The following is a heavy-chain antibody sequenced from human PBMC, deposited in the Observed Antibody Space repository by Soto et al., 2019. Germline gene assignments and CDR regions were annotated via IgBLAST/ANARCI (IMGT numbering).Heavy chain of an antibody. CDR1: GFTVGSNY. CDR2: IYSGGST. V-gene: IGHV3-66*01. Sequence: GGSLRLSCAASGFTVGSNYMSWVRQAPGKGLEWVSVIYSGGSTYYADSVKGRFTISRDNSKNTLYLQMNSLRAEDTAVYYCARYLRYFDWLSQAYYFDYWGQGTLVTVPQ. CDR3: ARYLRYFDWLSQAYYFDY. D-gene: IGHD3-9*01. J-gene: IGHJ4*02.